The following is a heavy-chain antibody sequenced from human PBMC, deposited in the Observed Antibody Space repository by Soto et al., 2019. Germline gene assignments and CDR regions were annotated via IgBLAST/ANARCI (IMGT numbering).Heavy chain of an antibody. CDR3: AREVDYDFWSGPR. J-gene: IGHJ4*02. Sequence: SETLSLTCTVSGGSISSGDYYWSWIRQPPGKGLEWIGYIYYSGSTYYNPSLKSRVTISVDTSKNQFSLKLSSVTAADTAVYYCAREVDYDFWSGPRWGQGTLVTVSS. D-gene: IGHD3-3*01. V-gene: IGHV4-30-4*01. CDR1: GGSISSGDYY. CDR2: IYYSGST.